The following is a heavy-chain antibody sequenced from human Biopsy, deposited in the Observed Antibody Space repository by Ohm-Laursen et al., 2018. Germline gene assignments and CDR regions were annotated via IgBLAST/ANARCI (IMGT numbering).Heavy chain of an antibody. Sequence: SVKVSCKASVFTFTVYYMHWVRQAPGQGLEWMGWINPNSGGTNYAQKFQGRVTMTRDKSISTAYMELSRLRSDDTAVYYWARGGVDTAMVENWGQGALVTVSS. CDR3: ARGGVDTAMVEN. CDR2: INPNSGGT. J-gene: IGHJ4*02. CDR1: VFTFTVYY. D-gene: IGHD5-18*01. V-gene: IGHV1-2*02.